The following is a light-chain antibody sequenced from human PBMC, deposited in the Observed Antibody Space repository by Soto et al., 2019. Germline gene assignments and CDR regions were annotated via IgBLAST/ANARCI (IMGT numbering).Light chain of an antibody. CDR2: DVS. CDR1: SSDVGGYNY. J-gene: IGLJ3*02. V-gene: IGLV2-14*01. Sequence: QSALTQPASVSGSPGQSITISCTGTSSDVGGYNYVSWYQQHPGKAPKLMIYDVSNRPSGVSNRFSGSKSGKTASLTISGLQGEDEADYYCSSYTSSWTLVFGGGTQLTVL. CDR3: SSYTSSWTLV.